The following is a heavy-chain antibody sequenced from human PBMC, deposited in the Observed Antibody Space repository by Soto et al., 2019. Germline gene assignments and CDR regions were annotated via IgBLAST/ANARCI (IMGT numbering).Heavy chain of an antibody. V-gene: IGHV1-69*06. J-gene: IGHJ3*02. Sequence: QVQLEQSGAEVKKPGSSVKISCKASGGTLSDHGVSWLRQAPGQGLEWVGGTIPVFNKANYAPKFQGRVTIAADKSTNIAYMELGSLRSDDTAFYYCARGVYCSGNYYTGHSAFEIWGQGTLVIVSS. CDR2: TIPVFNKA. CDR1: GGTLSDHG. CDR3: ARGVYCSGNYYTGHSAFEI. D-gene: IGHD3-10*01.